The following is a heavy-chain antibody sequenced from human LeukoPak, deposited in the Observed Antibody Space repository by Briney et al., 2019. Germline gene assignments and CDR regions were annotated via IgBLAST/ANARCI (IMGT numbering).Heavy chain of an antibody. J-gene: IGHJ4*02. CDR2: INADNGLT. D-gene: IGHD4-17*01. V-gene: IGHV1-3*01. CDR3: ARDLYGDYDIGY. CDR1: GYTFTSFT. Sequence: ASVKVSFKASGYTFTSFTMHWVRQAPGQGLEWMGWINADNGLTEYSQRFQGKVTTTRDTSASTAYMELSSLRSEDTAVYYCARDLYGDYDIGYWGQGTLVTVSS.